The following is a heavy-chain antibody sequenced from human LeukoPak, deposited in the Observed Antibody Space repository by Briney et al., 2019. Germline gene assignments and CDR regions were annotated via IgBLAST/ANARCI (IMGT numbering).Heavy chain of an antibody. CDR1: GESFSGYY. CDR2: INHSGST. V-gene: IGHV4-34*01. D-gene: IGHD2-15*01. Sequence: SETLSLTCAVYGESFSGYYWSWIRQPPGKGLEWIGDINHSGSTNYNPSLKSRVTISVDTSKNQFSLNLNSVTAADTAVHYCARGGGRDFDYWGQGTLVTVSS. J-gene: IGHJ4*02. CDR3: ARGGGRDFDY.